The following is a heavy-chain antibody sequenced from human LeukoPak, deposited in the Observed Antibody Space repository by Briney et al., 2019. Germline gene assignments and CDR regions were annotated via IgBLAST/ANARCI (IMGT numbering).Heavy chain of an antibody. V-gene: IGHV3-7*01. J-gene: IGHJ4*02. CDR1: GFTFSSYW. CDR3: AREPTYSYGSGSLDY. CDR2: IKQDESEK. D-gene: IGHD3-10*01. Sequence: GGSLRLSCAVSGFTFSSYWMSWVRQAPGKGLEWVANIKQDESEKYFVDSVRGRFTISRDNAKNSLYLQMNSLRAEDKAVYYCAREPTYSYGSGSLDYWGQGTLVTVSS.